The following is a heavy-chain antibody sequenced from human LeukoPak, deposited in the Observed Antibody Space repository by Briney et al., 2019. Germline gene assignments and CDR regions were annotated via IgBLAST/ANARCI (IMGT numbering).Heavy chain of an antibody. CDR2: IHNSGPT. V-gene: IGHV4-59*01. Sequence: SETLSLTCAVSGGSISNFYWSWIRQPPGKGLEWIGYIHNSGPTNYNPSLKSRVTISLDTSKNQLSLKLSSVTAADTAVYYCARETRDWYFDLWGRGTLVTVSS. J-gene: IGHJ2*01. D-gene: IGHD2-2*01. CDR3: ARETRDWYFDL. CDR1: GGSISNFY.